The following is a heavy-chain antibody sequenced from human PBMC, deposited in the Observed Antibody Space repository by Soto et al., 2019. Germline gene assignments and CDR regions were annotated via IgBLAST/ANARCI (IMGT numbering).Heavy chain of an antibody. CDR3: GAASGAY. CDR1: GFTFSSYS. D-gene: IGHD2-15*01. V-gene: IGHV3-21*01. CDR2: ISRSSSYI. J-gene: IGHJ4*02. Sequence: EVQLVESGGGLVKPGGSLRLSCAAYGFTFSSYSMNWVRQAPGKGLEWVSSISRSSSYIYYADSVKGRFTISRDNAKNSLFLQMNSLRAEDTAVYYCGAASGAYWGQGTLVTVSS.